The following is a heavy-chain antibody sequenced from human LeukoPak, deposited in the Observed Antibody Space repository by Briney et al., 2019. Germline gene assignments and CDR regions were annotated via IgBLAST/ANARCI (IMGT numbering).Heavy chain of an antibody. D-gene: IGHD3-22*01. Sequence: GASVTVSFKASGYTFTGYFIHWVRQAPGQGLEWLGWINPNIGGTYYAQKFQGRVTMTRDTSISTAYMGLRSLTSDDTAVYYCARVRGAKAYYDSSGYYWDWGQGTLVTVSS. CDR2: INPNIGGT. CDR3: ARVRGAKAYYDSSGYYWD. J-gene: IGHJ4*02. CDR1: GYTFTGYF. V-gene: IGHV1-2*02.